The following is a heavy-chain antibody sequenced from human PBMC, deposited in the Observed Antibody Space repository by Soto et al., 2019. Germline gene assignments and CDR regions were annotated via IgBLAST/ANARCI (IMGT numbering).Heavy chain of an antibody. D-gene: IGHD3-9*01. CDR3: PRHWGYFDVDI. CDR1: GGSVSSGRYY. CDR2: IFYSGST. V-gene: IGHV4-61*01. Sequence: SETLSLTCTVSGGSVSSGRYYWSWIRQPPGKGLEWIGYIFYSGSTNYNPSLKSRVTISVDTSKNQFSLRLSSVTAADTAVYYCPRHWGYFDVDIWGQGTMVTVSS. J-gene: IGHJ3*02.